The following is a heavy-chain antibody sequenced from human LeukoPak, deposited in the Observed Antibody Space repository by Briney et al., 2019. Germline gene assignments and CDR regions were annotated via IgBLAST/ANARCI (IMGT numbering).Heavy chain of an antibody. D-gene: IGHD6-19*01. V-gene: IGHV3-21*01. J-gene: IGHJ4*02. Sequence: GGSLRLSCAASGFSFSSFSMNWVRQAPGKGLEWVSYISGGSSFTYYVDSVKGRFTISRDNAKNLLYLQMNNLRVEDTAVYYCARGIHVSVAGIGYWGQGTLVTVSS. CDR1: GFSFSSFS. CDR2: ISGGSSFT. CDR3: ARGIHVSVAGIGY.